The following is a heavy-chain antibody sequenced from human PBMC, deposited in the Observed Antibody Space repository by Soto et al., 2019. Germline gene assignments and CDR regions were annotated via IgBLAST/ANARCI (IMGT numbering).Heavy chain of an antibody. CDR2: ISSSSSTI. V-gene: IGHV3-48*01. Sequence: GGSLRLSCAASGFTFGSYSMNWVRQAPGKGLEWVSYISSSSSTIYYADSVKGRFTISRDNAKNSLYLQMNSLRAEDTAVYYCARDQGCSSTSCYVSYYMDVWGKGTTVTVSS. CDR3: ARDQGCSSTSCYVSYYMDV. CDR1: GFTFGSYS. D-gene: IGHD2-2*01. J-gene: IGHJ6*03.